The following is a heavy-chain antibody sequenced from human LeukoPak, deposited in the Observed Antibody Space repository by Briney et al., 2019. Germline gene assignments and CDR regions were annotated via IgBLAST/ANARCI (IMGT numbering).Heavy chain of an antibody. Sequence: SETLSLTCTVSGGSISSYYWSWIRQPPGKGLEWIGYIYYSGSTNYNPSLKSRVTISVDTSKNQFSPKLSSVTAADTAVYYCAREGGHFDYWGQGTLVTVSS. CDR1: GGSISSYY. V-gene: IGHV4-59*01. J-gene: IGHJ4*02. CDR3: AREGGHFDY. CDR2: IYYSGST. D-gene: IGHD3-16*01.